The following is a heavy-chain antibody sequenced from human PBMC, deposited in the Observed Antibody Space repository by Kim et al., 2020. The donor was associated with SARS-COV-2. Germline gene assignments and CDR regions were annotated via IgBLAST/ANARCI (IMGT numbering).Heavy chain of an antibody. Sequence: SETLSLTCTVSGGSISSGGYYWSWIRQHPGKGLEWIGYIYYSGSTYYNPSLKSRVTISVDTSKNQFSLKLSSVTAADTAVYYCARTRITMIVVVTHFDYWGQGTRVTGAS. D-gene: IGHD3-22*01. CDR2: IYYSGST. CDR3: ARTRITMIVVVTHFDY. V-gene: IGHV4-31*03. CDR1: GGSISSGGYY. J-gene: IGHJ4*02.